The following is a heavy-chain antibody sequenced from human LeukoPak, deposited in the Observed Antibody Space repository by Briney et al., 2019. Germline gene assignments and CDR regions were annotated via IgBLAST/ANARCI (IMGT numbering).Heavy chain of an antibody. CDR2: IYNDGSST. CDR1: GFTFDDYA. Sequence: GGSLRLSCAASGFTFDDYAMHWVRPAPGKGLVWVSRIYNDGSSTSYADSVKGRFTISRDNAKSTLYLQMNSLRAEDTAVYYCARVRSGSGSSYAADAFDIWGQGTMVTVSS. CDR3: ARVRSGSGSSYAADAFDI. J-gene: IGHJ3*02. V-gene: IGHV3-74*01. D-gene: IGHD1-26*01.